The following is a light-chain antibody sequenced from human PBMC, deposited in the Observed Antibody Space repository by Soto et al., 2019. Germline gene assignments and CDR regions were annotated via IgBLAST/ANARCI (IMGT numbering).Light chain of an antibody. J-gene: IGKJ1*01. V-gene: IGKV3-20*01. CDR3: QQYGNSRT. CDR1: QSVTAGY. Sequence: EIVLTQSPATLSLSPGESATLSCRASQSVTAGYFAWYQQKSGQAPRLIIYETSSRMTGVPDRFSGSGSGTDFTLTISRLEPEDFAVYFCQQYGNSRTFGQGTKVEIK. CDR2: ETS.